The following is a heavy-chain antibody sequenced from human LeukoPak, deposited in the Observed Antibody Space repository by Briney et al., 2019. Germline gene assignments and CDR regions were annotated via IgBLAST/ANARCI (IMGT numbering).Heavy chain of an antibody. V-gene: IGHV5-51*01. J-gene: IGHJ4*02. CDR2: IYPGDSDT. Sequence: GESLKISCKGSGYSFTSYWIAWVRQMPGKGLEWMGIIYPGDSDTRYSPSFQGQVTISPDKSISTPYLHWTSLKASDTSTYVRARPHYSNYYFDYWGQGTLVTVSS. D-gene: IGHD4-11*01. CDR1: GYSFTSYW. CDR3: ARPHYSNYYFDY.